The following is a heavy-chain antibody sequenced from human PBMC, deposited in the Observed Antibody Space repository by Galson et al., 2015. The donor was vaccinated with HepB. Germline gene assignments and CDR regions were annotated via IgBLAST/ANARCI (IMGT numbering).Heavy chain of an antibody. CDR1: GYTFTSYG. D-gene: IGHD3-10*01. Sequence: SVKVSCKASGYTFTSYGISWVRQAPGQGLEWMGWISAYNGNTNYAQKFQGRVTMTTDTSTSKAHMELRSLRSDDTAVYYCARRWFGDTTFDYWGQGTLVTVSS. J-gene: IGHJ4*02. V-gene: IGHV1-18*01. CDR3: ARRWFGDTTFDY. CDR2: ISAYNGNT.